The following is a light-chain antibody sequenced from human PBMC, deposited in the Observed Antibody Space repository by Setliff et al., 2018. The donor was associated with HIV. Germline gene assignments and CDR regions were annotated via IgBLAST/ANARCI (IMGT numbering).Light chain of an antibody. CDR3: LSYTTIRTVV. CDR2: EVK. J-gene: IGLJ1*01. Sequence: QSVLTQPASVSGSPGQSIAISCGGTSSDVGAYDYVSWFQQHPGKAPKLMIYEVKKRPSGVSNRFSGSKSGNTASLTTSALQAEDEADYYCLSYTTIRTVVFGTGTKVTVL. V-gene: IGLV2-14*01. CDR1: SSDVGAYDY.